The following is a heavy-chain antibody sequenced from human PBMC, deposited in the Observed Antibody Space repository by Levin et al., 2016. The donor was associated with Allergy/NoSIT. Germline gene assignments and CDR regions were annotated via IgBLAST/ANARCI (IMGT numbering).Heavy chain of an antibody. D-gene: IGHD6-6*01. Sequence: PGKGLEWVSGINWNSGSLGYADSVKGRFTISRDNAKNSLYLQMNSLRAEDTAFYYCAKNIAAIYYYYGMDVWGQGTTVTVSS. J-gene: IGHJ6*02. V-gene: IGHV3-9*01. CDR3: AKNIAAIYYYYGMDV. CDR2: INWNSGSL.